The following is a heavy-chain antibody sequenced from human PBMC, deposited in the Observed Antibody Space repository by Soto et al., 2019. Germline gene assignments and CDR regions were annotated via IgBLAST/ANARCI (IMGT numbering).Heavy chain of an antibody. CDR3: ARDVERWLVLPTSPTYY. D-gene: IGHD6-19*01. Sequence: QVQLVESGGVVVQPGRSLRLSCAASGFNFSDYTMHWVRQAPGKGLEWVAVLSYHGSNKFYADSVKGRFTISRDNSKSTLYLQLNSLRPEDTAVYYCARDVERWLVLPTSPTYYWGQGTLVTVSS. CDR1: GFNFSDYT. V-gene: IGHV3-30-3*01. CDR2: LSYHGSNK. J-gene: IGHJ4*02.